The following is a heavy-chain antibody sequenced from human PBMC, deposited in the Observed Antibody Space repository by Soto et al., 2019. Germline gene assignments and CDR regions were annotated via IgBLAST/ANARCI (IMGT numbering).Heavy chain of an antibody. CDR2: ISHDGSNQ. Sequence: GGSLRLSCAASGFSFRSYAMHWVRQAPGKGLEWVVVISHDGSNQYYGDSVKGRVSISRDNSKNTLYLQMNSLRPEDTAVYYCAKVSGAAVAGPLDYWGQGSLVTVSS. CDR3: AKVSGAAVAGPLDY. V-gene: IGHV3-30*18. J-gene: IGHJ4*02. CDR1: GFSFRSYA. D-gene: IGHD6-19*01.